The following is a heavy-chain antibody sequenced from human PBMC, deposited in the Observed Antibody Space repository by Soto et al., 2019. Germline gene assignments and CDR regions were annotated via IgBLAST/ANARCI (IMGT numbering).Heavy chain of an antibody. V-gene: IGHV6-1*01. CDR3: ASSWYSSSSFDY. CDR1: GDSVSSNSAA. D-gene: IGHD6-6*01. CDR2: TYYRSKWYN. J-gene: IGHJ4*02. Sequence: SPTLSLTCVISGDSVSSNSAAWNWIRQSPSRGLEWLGRTYYRSKWYNDYAVSVKSRITINPDTSKNQFSLQLNSVTPEDTAVYYCASSWYSSSSFDYWGQGTLVTVSS.